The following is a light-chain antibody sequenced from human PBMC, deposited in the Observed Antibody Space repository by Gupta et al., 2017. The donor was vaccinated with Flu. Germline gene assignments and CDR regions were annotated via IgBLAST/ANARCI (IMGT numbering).Light chain of an antibody. CDR3: QSYDISLSGWV. V-gene: IGLV1-40*01. CDR1: GSKIGAGYD. J-gene: IGLJ1*01. CDR2: DNN. Sequence: QSVLTQPPSVSGAPGQRVTISCTGSGSKIGAGYDVHWYQQLPGTAPKLLIYDNNNRPSGVPDRFSGSKPGTSASLAITGLQAEDEADYYCQSYDISLSGWVFGTGTKVTVL.